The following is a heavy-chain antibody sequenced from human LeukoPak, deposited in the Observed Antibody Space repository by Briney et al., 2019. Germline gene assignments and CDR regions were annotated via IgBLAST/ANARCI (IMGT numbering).Heavy chain of an antibody. V-gene: IGHV4-34*01. CDR3: ARFSRITWGDWGDAFDI. Sequence: PSETLSLTCSVYGGSFSDYFWSWIRQSPGKGLEWIGEIDDGGNTNYNTSLMSRVIVSMEKSKKQFSLEMRSVAAADTAVYYCARFSRITWGDWGDAFDIWGQGTTVIVSS. CDR2: IDDGGNT. D-gene: IGHD2-21*02. CDR1: GGSFSDYF. J-gene: IGHJ3*02.